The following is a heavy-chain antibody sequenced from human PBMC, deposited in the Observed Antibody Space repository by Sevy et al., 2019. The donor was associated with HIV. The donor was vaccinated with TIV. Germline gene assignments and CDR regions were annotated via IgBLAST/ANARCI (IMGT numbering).Heavy chain of an antibody. CDR2: ISSSSSYI. D-gene: IGHD1-26*01. J-gene: IGHJ6*02. Sequence: GGSLRLSCAASGFTFSSYSMNWVRQAPGKGLEWVSSISSSSSYIYYADSVKGRFTISRDNAKNSLYLQMNSLRAEDTAVYYCARYLWSYYYYYYYYGMDVWGQGTTVTVSS. CDR3: ARYLWSYYYYYYYYGMDV. CDR1: GFTFSSYS. V-gene: IGHV3-21*01.